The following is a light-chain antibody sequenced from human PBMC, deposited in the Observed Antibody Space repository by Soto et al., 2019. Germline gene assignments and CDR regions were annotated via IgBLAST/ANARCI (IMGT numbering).Light chain of an antibody. CDR2: DAS. J-gene: IGKJ1*01. Sequence: GDRVTITCRASQSISSWLAWYQQKPGKAPKLLIYDASSLESGVPSRFSGSGSGTEFTLTISCLQSEDLATYYCQRYYSFPPTFGQGTKVDIK. CDR3: QRYYSFPPT. CDR1: QSISSW. V-gene: IGKV1-5*01.